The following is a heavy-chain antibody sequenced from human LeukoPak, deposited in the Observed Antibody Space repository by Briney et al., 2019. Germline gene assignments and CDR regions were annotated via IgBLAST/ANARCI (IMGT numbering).Heavy chain of an antibody. Sequence: ASVKVSCKASVYTFTSYAMHWVRQAPGQRLEWMGWINAGNGNTKYSQKFQGRVTITRDTSASTAYMELSSLRSEDTAVYYCARDQYSYYYDSSGYYTDAFDIWGQGTMVTVSS. J-gene: IGHJ3*02. V-gene: IGHV1-3*01. CDR3: ARDQYSYYYDSSGYYTDAFDI. D-gene: IGHD3-22*01. CDR1: VYTFTSYA. CDR2: INAGNGNT.